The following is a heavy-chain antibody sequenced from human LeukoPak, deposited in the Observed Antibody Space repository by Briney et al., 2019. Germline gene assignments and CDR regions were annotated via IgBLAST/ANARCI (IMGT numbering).Heavy chain of an antibody. CDR1: GFTFSSYA. J-gene: IGHJ4*02. CDR3: AKDLGGDGYNYVRDY. D-gene: IGHD5-24*01. Sequence: GGSLRLSCAASGFTFSSYAMSWVRQAPGKGLEWVSAISGSGGSTYYADSVKGRFTISRDNSKNTLYLQMNSLRAEDTAVYYCAKDLGGDGYNYVRDYWGQGTLVTVSS. CDR2: ISGSGGST. V-gene: IGHV3-23*01.